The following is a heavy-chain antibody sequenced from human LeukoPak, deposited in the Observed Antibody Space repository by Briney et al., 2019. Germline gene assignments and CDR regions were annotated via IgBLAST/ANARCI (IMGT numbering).Heavy chain of an antibody. D-gene: IGHD3-22*01. CDR1: GYTFASYY. J-gene: IGHJ3*02. V-gene: IGHV1-2*02. CDR3: ARDRAMIVVVFILDAFDI. CDR2: INPNSGGT. Sequence: ASVKVSCKASGYTFASYYMHWVRQAPGQGLEWMGWINPNSGGTNYAQEFQGRVTMTRDTSTSTAYMELSGLRSDDTAVYYCARDRAMIVVVFILDAFDIWGQGTMVTVSS.